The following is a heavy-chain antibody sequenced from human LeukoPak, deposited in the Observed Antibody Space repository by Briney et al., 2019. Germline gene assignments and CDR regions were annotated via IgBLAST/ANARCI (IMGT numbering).Heavy chain of an antibody. CDR1: GFTFSSYA. Sequence: GGSLRLSYAASGFTFSSYAMSWVRQAPGKGLEWVSAISGSGGSTYYADSVKGRFTISRDNSKNTLYLQMNSLRAEDTAVYYCAKVRSSWYYFDYWGQGTLVTVSS. D-gene: IGHD6-13*01. CDR2: ISGSGGST. V-gene: IGHV3-23*01. J-gene: IGHJ4*02. CDR3: AKVRSSWYYFDY.